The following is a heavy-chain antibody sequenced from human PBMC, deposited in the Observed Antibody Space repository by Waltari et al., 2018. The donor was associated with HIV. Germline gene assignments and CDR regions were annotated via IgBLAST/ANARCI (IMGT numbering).Heavy chain of an antibody. CDR3: VRVRDSSSGWYIFDY. CDR1: GFTFNTYD. Sequence: EVHLVESGGGLIQPGGSLRLSCAASGFTFNTYDMHWVRQAAGEGLQWVSAIGAAGDTYYSDSVKGRFTISRKNAKNSLFLQMNSLRAGDTAVYFCVRVRDSSSGWYIFDYWGQGALVTVSS. V-gene: IGHV3-13*04. D-gene: IGHD6-19*01. CDR2: IGAAGDT. J-gene: IGHJ4*02.